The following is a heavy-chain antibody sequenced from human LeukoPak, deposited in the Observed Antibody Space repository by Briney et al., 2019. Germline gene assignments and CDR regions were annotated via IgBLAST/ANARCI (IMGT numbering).Heavy chain of an antibody. CDR3: ARDKIVGPTILDS. CDR2: IKQDGSEM. J-gene: IGHJ4*02. D-gene: IGHD1-26*01. CDR1: GFTFSNYW. Sequence: GGSLRLSCVASGFTFSNYWMSWVRQAPGKGLEWVANIKQDGSEMYYVESVKGRFTISRDNAENSLYLQMNSLRVEDTAVYYCARDKIVGPTILDSWGQGTLVAVSS. V-gene: IGHV3-7*03.